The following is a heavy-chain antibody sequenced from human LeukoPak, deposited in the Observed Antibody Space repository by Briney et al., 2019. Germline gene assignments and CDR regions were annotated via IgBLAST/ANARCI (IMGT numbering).Heavy chain of an antibody. CDR2: INPNSGGT. Sequence: ASVKVSCKASGYTFTGYYMHWVRQAPGQGLEWMGWINPNSGGTNYAQKLQGRVTMTTDTSTSTAYMELRSLRSDDTAVYYCARILDYYDSSGYVDYWGQGTLVTVSS. D-gene: IGHD3-22*01. CDR3: ARILDYYDSSGYVDY. J-gene: IGHJ4*02. V-gene: IGHV1-2*02. CDR1: GYTFTGYY.